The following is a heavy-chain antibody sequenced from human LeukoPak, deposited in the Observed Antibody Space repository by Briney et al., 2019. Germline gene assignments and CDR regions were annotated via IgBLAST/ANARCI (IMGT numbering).Heavy chain of an antibody. CDR3: ARGASYFDC. J-gene: IGHJ4*02. CDR2: IYHSGST. D-gene: IGHD1-26*01. V-gene: IGHV4-38-2*02. CDR1: GYSISSGYY. Sequence: SETPSLTCTVSGYSISSGYYWGWIRQPPGKGLEWIGSIYHSGSTYYNPSLKSRVTISVDTSKNQFSLTLNSVSAADTAVYYCARGASYFDCWGQGTLVTVSS.